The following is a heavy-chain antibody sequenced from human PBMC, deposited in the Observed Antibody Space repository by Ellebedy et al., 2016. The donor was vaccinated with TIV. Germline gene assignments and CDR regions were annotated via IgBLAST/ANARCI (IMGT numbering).Heavy chain of an antibody. CDR1: GFTFSNFW. V-gene: IGHV3-7*01. Sequence: GGSLRLXXVASGFTFSNFWMNWVRQAPGKGPEWVGNINQDGSETNYVDSVKGRFTISRDNAKSSMFLQMNNLRVEDTAVYYCSDFDVWGQGTMVTVSS. CDR2: INQDGSET. CDR3: SDFDV. J-gene: IGHJ3*01.